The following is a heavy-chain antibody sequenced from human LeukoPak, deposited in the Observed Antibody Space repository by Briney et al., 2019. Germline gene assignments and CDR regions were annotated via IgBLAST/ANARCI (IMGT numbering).Heavy chain of an antibody. Sequence: SETLSLTCTVSGGSISSSNYYWGWIRQPPGKGLEWIGSVYYSGNISYSGSTYYNPSLKSRVTISVDTSKNQFSLKLSSVTAADTAVYYCARDMMGPGIWGQGTMVTVSS. CDR1: GGSISSSNYY. V-gene: IGHV4-39*07. CDR3: ARDMMGPGI. CDR2: VYYSGNISYSGST. D-gene: IGHD3-16*01. J-gene: IGHJ3*02.